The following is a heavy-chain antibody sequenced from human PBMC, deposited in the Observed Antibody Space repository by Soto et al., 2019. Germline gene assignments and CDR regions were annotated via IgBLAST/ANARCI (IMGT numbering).Heavy chain of an antibody. CDR2: INYNGGTT. Sequence: XESLRLSCSASGFPFSNHAMHGVRQAPGKGLEYVSAINYNGGTTYYVDSVKGRFTISRDNSKNTLYLQMSSLKVEDTAMYHCVTWGGIEARNLDHWGQGTLVTVSS. CDR3: VTWGGIEARNLDH. J-gene: IGHJ4*02. V-gene: IGHV3-64D*06. CDR1: GFPFSNHA. D-gene: IGHD6-6*01.